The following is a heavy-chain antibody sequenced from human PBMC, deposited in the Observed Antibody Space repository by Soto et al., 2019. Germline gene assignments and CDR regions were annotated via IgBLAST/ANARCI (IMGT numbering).Heavy chain of an antibody. CDR3: ARDSITMVRGAAGRMDV. Sequence: QVQLVESGGGVVQPGRSLRLSCAASGFTFSSYGMHWVRQAPGKGLEWVAVIWYDGSNKYYADSVNGRFTISRDNSKNTMYLQMNSLRAEDTAVYYCARDSITMVRGAAGRMDVWGQGTTVTVSS. D-gene: IGHD3-10*01. CDR1: GFTFSSYG. J-gene: IGHJ6*02. V-gene: IGHV3-33*01. CDR2: IWYDGSNK.